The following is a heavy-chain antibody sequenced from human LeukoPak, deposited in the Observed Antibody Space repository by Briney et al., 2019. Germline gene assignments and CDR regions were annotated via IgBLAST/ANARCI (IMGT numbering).Heavy chain of an antibody. D-gene: IGHD3-3*01. J-gene: IGHJ3*02. CDR3: ARDVRFLEWLPHAFDI. Sequence: GGSLRLSCAASGFTFSSYGMHWVRQAPGKGLEWVAVISYDGSNKYYADSVKGRFTISRDNSKNTLYLQMNSLRAEDTAVYYCARDVRFLEWLPHAFDIWGQGTMVTVSS. CDR1: GFTFSSYG. V-gene: IGHV3-30*03. CDR2: ISYDGSNK.